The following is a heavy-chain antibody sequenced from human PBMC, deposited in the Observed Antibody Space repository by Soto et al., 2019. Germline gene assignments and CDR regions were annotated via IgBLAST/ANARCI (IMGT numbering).Heavy chain of an antibody. CDR2: IKEDGNDK. V-gene: IGHV3-7*03. D-gene: IGHD6-13*01. Sequence: ESGGGLVQPGGSLRLSCAASGFTFSSYWMSWVRQAPGKGLDWVANIKEDGNDKYYLDSVKGRFTISRDNAKNSLYLQMNSLRAEDTAVYYCAKTPANSNCDWGYFDLCGRGTLVTVSS. CDR3: AKTPANSNCDWGYFDL. J-gene: IGHJ2*01. CDR1: GFTFSSYW.